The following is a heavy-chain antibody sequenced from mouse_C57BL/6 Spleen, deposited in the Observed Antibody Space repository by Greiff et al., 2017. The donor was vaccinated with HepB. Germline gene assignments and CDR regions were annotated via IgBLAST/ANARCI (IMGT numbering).Heavy chain of an antibody. CDR2: TNPTNGRT. Sequence: VQLQQSGAELVKAGASVKMSCKASGYTFTSYWMHWVKQRLGQGLEWFAETNPTNGRTYYNEKFKSKATLTVDKSSSTAYMLLSGPTSEDSAVYYCARLEKIVATYFDYWSQGTALTVSS. J-gene: IGHJ2*01. D-gene: IGHD1-1*01. CDR1: GYTFTSYW. V-gene: IGHV1S81*02. CDR3: ARLEKIVATYFDY.